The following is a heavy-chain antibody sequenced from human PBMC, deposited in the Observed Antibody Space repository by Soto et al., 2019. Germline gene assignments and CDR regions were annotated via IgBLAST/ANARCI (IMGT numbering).Heavy chain of an antibody. D-gene: IGHD5-12*01. CDR1: GFEFDSYE. CDR2: MTSDAYVI. Sequence: HPGGSLRLSCAASGFEFDSYEMNWVRQAPGKGLEWIAHMTSDAYVIYYADSVKGRFTISRDNAKNSLYLDMNSLRAEDTAVYYCTREKSVMNSGYDAFHVWGQGTMVTVSS. V-gene: IGHV3-48*03. CDR3: TREKSVMNSGYDAFHV. J-gene: IGHJ3*01.